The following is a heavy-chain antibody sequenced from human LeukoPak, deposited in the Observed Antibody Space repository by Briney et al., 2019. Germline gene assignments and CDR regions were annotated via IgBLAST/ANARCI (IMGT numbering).Heavy chain of an antibody. Sequence: SVKVSCKASGGTFSSYAISWVRQAPGQGLEWMGGIIPIFGTANYARKFQGRVTITTDESTSTAYMELSSLRSEDTAVYYCARGDIVVVPGTSGYYYMDVWGKGTTVTVSS. D-gene: IGHD2-2*01. J-gene: IGHJ6*03. V-gene: IGHV1-69*05. CDR2: IIPIFGTA. CDR3: ARGDIVVVPGTSGYYYMDV. CDR1: GGTFSSYA.